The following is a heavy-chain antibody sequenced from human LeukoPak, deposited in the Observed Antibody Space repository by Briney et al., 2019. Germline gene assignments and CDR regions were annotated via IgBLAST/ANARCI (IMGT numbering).Heavy chain of an antibody. CDR2: SYRGGSS. D-gene: IGHD2-21*01. CDR3: ERDRGYGDLGDAFDL. V-gene: IGHV3-53*01. CDR1: GFTVSRKD. J-gene: IGHJ3*01. Sequence: GGSLRLSCEVSGFTVSRKDMSWVRQAPGKGLDWVSVSYRGGSSDFADSVRGRFTVSRDNFKNTVYLQMNNVKGGDSAVYYCERDRGYGDLGDAFDLWGQGTMVTVSS.